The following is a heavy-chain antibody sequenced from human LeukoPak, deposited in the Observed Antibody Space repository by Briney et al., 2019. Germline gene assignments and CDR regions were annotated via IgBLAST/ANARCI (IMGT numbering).Heavy chain of an antibody. CDR3: ATLTGPYSGSYYGSFDY. D-gene: IGHD1-26*01. V-gene: IGHV1-46*01. Sequence: ASVKVSCKASGYTFTSYYMHWVRQAPGQGLEWMGIINPSGGSTSYAQKFQGRVTMTRDTSTSTVYMELSSLRSEDTAVYYCATLTGPYSGSYYGSFDYWGQGTLATVSS. CDR2: INPSGGST. J-gene: IGHJ4*02. CDR1: GYTFTSYY.